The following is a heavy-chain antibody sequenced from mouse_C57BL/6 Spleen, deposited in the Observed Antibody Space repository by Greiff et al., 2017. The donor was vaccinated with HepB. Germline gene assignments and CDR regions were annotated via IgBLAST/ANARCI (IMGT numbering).Heavy chain of an antibody. V-gene: IGHV1-64*01. J-gene: IGHJ2*01. CDR3: ARWNAPDYFDY. CDR2: IHPNSGST. Sequence: QVHVKQPGAELVKPGASVKLSCKASGYTFTSYWMHWVKQRPGQGLEWIGMIHPNSGSTNYNEKFKSKATLTVDKSSSTAYMQLSSLTSEDSAVYYCARWNAPDYFDYWGQGTTLTVSS. CDR1: GYTFTSYW.